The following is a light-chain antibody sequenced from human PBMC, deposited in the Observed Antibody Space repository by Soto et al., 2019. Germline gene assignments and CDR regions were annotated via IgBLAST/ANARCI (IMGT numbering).Light chain of an antibody. J-gene: IGKJ1*01. CDR3: QKYNSAPRM. V-gene: IGKV1-27*01. CDR1: QGISNY. Sequence: DMQMTQSPSSLSASVGDRITITCRASQGISNYLAWYQQKPGKVPKLLISGASTLQSGVPSRFSGSGSGTDFTLTISSLQPEDVATYYCQKYNSAPRMSGQATKVDIK. CDR2: GAS.